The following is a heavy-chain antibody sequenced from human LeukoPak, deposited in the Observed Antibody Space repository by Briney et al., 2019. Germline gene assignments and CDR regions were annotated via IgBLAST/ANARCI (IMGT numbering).Heavy chain of an antibody. V-gene: IGHV3-30*18. D-gene: IGHD4-17*01. CDR1: GFTFSSYG. CDR2: ISYDGSNK. J-gene: IGHJ5*02. Sequence: GGSLRLSCAASGFTFSSYGMHWVRQAPGKGLEWVAVISYDGSNKYYADSVKGRFTISRDNSKNTLYLQMNSLRAEDTAVYYCAKANAPDYGDWNWFDPWGQGTLVTVSS. CDR3: AKANAPDYGDWNWFDP.